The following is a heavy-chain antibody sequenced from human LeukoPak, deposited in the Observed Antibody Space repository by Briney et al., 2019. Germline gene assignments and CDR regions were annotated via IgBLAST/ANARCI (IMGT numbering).Heavy chain of an antibody. J-gene: IGHJ4*02. CDR3: ALWLGEFYYFDY. V-gene: IGHV1-69*01. CDR1: GGTFSSYA. Sequence: SVMVSCKASGGTFSSYAISWVRQAPGQGLEWMGGIIPIFGTANYAQMFQGRVTITADESTSTAYMELSSLRSEDTAVYYCALWLGEFYYFDYWGQGTLVTVSS. D-gene: IGHD3-10*01. CDR2: IIPIFGTA.